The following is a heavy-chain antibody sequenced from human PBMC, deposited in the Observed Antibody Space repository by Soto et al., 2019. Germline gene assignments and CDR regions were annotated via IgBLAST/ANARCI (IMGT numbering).Heavy chain of an antibody. D-gene: IGHD5-12*01. V-gene: IGHV4-34*01. CDR2: INHSGST. CDR3: ARGPQATIMVYYYYMDV. J-gene: IGHJ6*03. Sequence: SETLSLTCAVYGGSFSGYYWSWIRQPPGKGLEWIGEINHSGSTNYNPSLKSRVTISVDTSKNQFSLKLSSVTAADTAVYYCARGPQATIMVYYYYMDVWGKGTTVTVS. CDR1: GGSFSGYY.